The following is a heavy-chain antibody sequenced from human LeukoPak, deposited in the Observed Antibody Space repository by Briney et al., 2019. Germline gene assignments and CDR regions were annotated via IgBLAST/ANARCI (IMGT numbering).Heavy chain of an antibody. CDR1: GGSISSYY. J-gene: IGHJ4*02. V-gene: IGHV4-59*01. D-gene: IGHD1-26*01. CDR2: IYYSGST. CDR3: ARAGSGSRRVYFDY. Sequence: SETLSLTCTVSGGSISSYYWSWIRQPPGKGLAWIGYIYYSGSTNYNPSLKSRVTISVDTSKNQFSLKLSSVTAADTAVYYCARAGSGSRRVYFDYWGQGTLVTVSS.